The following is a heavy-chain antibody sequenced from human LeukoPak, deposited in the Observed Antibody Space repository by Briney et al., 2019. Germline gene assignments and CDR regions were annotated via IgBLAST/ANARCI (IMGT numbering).Heavy chain of an antibody. CDR3: AGVVVLDAFDI. Sequence: PSETLSLTCTVSGGSISSSSYYWGWIRQPPGKGLEWIGSIYYSGSTYYNPSLKSRVTISVDTSKNQFSLRLSSVTAADTAVYYCAGVVVLDAFDIWGQGTMVTVSS. CDR2: IYYSGST. V-gene: IGHV4-39*07. CDR1: GGSISSSSYY. D-gene: IGHD3-22*01. J-gene: IGHJ3*02.